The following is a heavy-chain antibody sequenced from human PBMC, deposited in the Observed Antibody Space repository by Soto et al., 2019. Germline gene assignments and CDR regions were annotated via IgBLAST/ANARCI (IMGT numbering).Heavy chain of an antibody. D-gene: IGHD3-16*01. CDR2: IYWDDYK. CDR1: GFSLSTSGVG. J-gene: IGHJ4*02. CDR3: VHKGAGDRILDY. Sequence: QITLKESGPALVKPTQTLTLTCTFSGFSLSTSGVGVGWIRQPPGEALEWLALIYWDDYKHFSPSLESRLTXXKXXSKDQVVCTRTNRDPVDTATYYCVHKGAGDRILDYWGQGTLVTVSS. V-gene: IGHV2-5*02.